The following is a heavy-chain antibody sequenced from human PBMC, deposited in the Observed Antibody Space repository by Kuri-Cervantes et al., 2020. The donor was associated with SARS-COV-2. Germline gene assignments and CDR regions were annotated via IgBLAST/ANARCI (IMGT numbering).Heavy chain of an antibody. CDR3: ARGGEDFVQETRNWFEP. J-gene: IGHJ5*02. CDR1: EFTFSNYW. D-gene: IGHD2-8*01. V-gene: IGHV3-74*03. Sequence: GESLKISCAASEFTFSNYWMHWVRQAPGKGLVWVSDVSSDGTTTTYADSVEGRFTISRDNSKNSLFLQMNSLRADDTAVYYCARGGEDFVQETRNWFEPWGRGTQVTVSS. CDR2: VSSDGTTT.